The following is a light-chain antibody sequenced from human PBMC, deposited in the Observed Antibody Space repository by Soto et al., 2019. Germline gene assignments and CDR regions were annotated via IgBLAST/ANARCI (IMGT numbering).Light chain of an antibody. Sequence: QSVLTQPPSVSGAPGQRVTISCTGSSSNIGAGYDVHWYQQLPGTAPKLLIYGNSNRPSGVPDRFSGSKSGTSASLAITGLQAEDEADYYCQSYDSSQIVVFGGGTKLTVL. J-gene: IGLJ2*01. CDR2: GNS. CDR1: SSNIGAGYD. CDR3: QSYDSSQIVV. V-gene: IGLV1-40*01.